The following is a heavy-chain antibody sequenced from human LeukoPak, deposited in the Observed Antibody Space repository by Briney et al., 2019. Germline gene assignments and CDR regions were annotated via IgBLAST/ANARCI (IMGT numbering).Heavy chain of an antibody. CDR1: GYTFTAYY. D-gene: IGHD5-12*01. V-gene: IGHV1-2*02. CDR3: VRDQGTPGVPTAFDV. Sequence: ASVKVSCKASGYTFTAYYLHWVRQAPGQGLEWMGWMDPKSGGTNYAQNFQGRVTMTRDTSISTAYLELSSLRSDGTAVYYCVRDQGTPGVPTAFDVWGQGTMVTVSS. CDR2: MDPKSGGT. J-gene: IGHJ3*01.